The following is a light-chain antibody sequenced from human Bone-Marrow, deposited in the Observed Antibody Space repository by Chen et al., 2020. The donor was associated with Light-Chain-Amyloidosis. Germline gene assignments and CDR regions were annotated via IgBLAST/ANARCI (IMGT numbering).Light chain of an antibody. CDR3: QVWDRSSDRPV. V-gene: IGLV3-21*02. CDR2: DDS. J-gene: IGLJ3*02. Sequence: SYVLTQPSSVSVAPGQTAPIACGGNNIGSTSVHWYQPTPGQAPLLVVYDDSDRPSGVPERLSGSNSANTATLTISRVEAGDEADYYCQVWDRSSDRPVFGGGTKLTVL. CDR1: NIGSTS.